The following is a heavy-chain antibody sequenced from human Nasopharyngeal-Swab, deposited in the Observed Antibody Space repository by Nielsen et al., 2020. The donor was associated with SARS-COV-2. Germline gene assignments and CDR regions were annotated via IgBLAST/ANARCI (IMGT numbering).Heavy chain of an antibody. CDR3: AKQYYYDSSGYDPRSYYFDY. Sequence: ETLSLTCTVSGGSISSSSYYWGWIRQPPGKGLEWIGSIYYSGGTYYNPSLKSRVTISVDTSKNQFSLKLSSVTAADTAVYYCAKQYYYDSSGYDPRSYYFDYWGQGTLVTVSS. V-gene: IGHV4-39*01. D-gene: IGHD3-22*01. CDR2: IYYSGGT. CDR1: GGSISSSSYY. J-gene: IGHJ4*02.